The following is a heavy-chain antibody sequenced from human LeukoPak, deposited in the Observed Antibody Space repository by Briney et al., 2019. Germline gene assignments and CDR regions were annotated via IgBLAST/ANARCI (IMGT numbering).Heavy chain of an antibody. Sequence: SETLSLTCAVYGGSFSGYYWSWIRQPPGKGLEWIGEINHSGSTNYNPSLKSRVTISVDTSKNQFSLKLSSVTAADTAVYYCARIKPLGRNSGDFDYWGQGTLVTVSS. V-gene: IGHV4-34*01. CDR2: INHSGST. J-gene: IGHJ4*02. D-gene: IGHD6-19*01. CDR3: ARIKPLGRNSGDFDY. CDR1: GGSFSGYY.